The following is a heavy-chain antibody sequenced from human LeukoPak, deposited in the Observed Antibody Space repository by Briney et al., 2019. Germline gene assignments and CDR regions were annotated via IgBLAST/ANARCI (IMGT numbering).Heavy chain of an antibody. Sequence: SETLSLTCTVSGGSTSSNYWSWIRQPAGKGLEWIGRIYTSGSTNYNPSLKSRVTMSVDTSKNQFSLKLSSVNAADTAVYYCARDVVGATTDAFDIWGQGTRVTVSP. J-gene: IGHJ3*02. CDR3: ARDVVGATTDAFDI. D-gene: IGHD1-26*01. CDR2: IYTSGST. CDR1: GGSTSSNY. V-gene: IGHV4-4*07.